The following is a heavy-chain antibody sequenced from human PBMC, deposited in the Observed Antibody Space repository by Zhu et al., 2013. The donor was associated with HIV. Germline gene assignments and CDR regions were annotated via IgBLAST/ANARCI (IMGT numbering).Heavy chain of an antibody. CDR3: ARDRAPARAYDV. D-gene: IGHD3-10*01. CDR2: INPDNGAT. J-gene: IGHJ3*01. V-gene: IGHV1-2*02. Sequence: QVQLVQSGAEVKKPWASVKVSCKISGYKFNDYFIHWVRQAPGQGLEWMGWINPDNGATNYAPEFQGRVTMTRDTSISTVYMELTRLTSDDSTVYYCARDRAPARAYDVWGQGTRIAVSS. CDR1: GYKFNDYF.